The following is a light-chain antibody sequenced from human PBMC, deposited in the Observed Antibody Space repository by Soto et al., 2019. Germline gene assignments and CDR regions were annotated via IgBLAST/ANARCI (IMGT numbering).Light chain of an antibody. CDR2: DAS. CDR1: QSISSW. J-gene: IGKJ1*01. V-gene: IGKV1-5*01. Sequence: DIQLTQSPSTLSASVGGRVTITCRASQSISSWLAWYQQKPGKAPKILIYDASSLESGVTSRLSGSGAGTEFTLTISSLQPDDFAAYYCQHYNSYSEAFGQGTKVDIK. CDR3: QHYNSYSEA.